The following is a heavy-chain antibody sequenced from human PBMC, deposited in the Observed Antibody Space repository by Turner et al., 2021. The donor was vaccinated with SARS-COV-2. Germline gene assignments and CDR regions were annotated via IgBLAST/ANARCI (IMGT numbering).Heavy chain of an antibody. CDR1: GGSISSKS. V-gene: IGHV4-59*08. CDR2: FYKIGTI. D-gene: IGHD1-26*01. CDR3: ARHQGSASGYDHGMNV. J-gene: IGHJ6*02. Sequence: QVQLQESGPGLVKPSETLSLTCTVSGGSISSKSWSWVRQSPGKGLEWIGYFYKIGTIDYNPTLRSRVTISVDTSKNQLSLKLGSVTAADTAVYYCARHQGSASGYDHGMNVWGQGTAVIVSS.